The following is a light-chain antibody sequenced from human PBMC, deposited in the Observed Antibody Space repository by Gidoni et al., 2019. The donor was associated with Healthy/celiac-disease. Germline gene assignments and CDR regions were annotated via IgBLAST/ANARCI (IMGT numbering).Light chain of an antibody. CDR1: QGISSY. J-gene: IGKJ3*01. Sequence: IRMTQSPSSFSASTGDRVTITCRASQGISSYLAWYQQKPGKAPKLLIYAASTLQSGVPSRFSGSGSGTDFTLTISCLQSEDFATYYCQQYYSYPLFTFGPGTKVDIK. CDR2: AAS. V-gene: IGKV1-8*01. CDR3: QQYYSYPLFT.